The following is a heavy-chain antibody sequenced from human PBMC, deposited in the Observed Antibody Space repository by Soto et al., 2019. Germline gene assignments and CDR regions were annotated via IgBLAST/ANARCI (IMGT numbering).Heavy chain of an antibody. D-gene: IGHD3-3*01. Sequence: SETLSLTCTVSGGSISSGDYYWSWIRQPPGKGLEWIGYIYYSGSTYYNPSLKSRVTISVDTSKNQFSLKLSSVTAADTAVYYCARAGSSYYSLWSGYYSWGMDVWGQGTMVTVSS. J-gene: IGHJ6*02. CDR2: IYYSGST. V-gene: IGHV4-30-4*01. CDR1: GGSISSGDYY. CDR3: ARAGSSYYSLWSGYYSWGMDV.